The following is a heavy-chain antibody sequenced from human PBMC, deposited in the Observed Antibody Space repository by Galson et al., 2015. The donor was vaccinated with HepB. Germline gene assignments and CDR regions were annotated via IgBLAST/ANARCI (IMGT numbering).Heavy chain of an antibody. CDR3: ARDFLQGSEWFESINYYGMDV. D-gene: IGHD3-3*01. J-gene: IGHJ6*02. V-gene: IGHV3-11*06. Sequence: SLRLSCAASGFTFSDYYMSWIRQAPGKGLEWVSYISSSSSYTNYADSVKGRFTISRDNAKNSLYLQMNSLRAEDTAVYYCARDFLQGSEWFESINYYGMDVWGQGTTVIVSS. CDR2: ISSSSSYT. CDR1: GFTFSDYY.